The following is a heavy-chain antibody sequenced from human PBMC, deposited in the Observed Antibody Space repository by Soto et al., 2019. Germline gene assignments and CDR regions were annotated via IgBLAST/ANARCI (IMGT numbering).Heavy chain of an antibody. CDR1: GGTFSSYA. CDR2: IIPIFGTA. D-gene: IGHD3-3*01. Sequence: GASVKVSCKASGGTFSSYAISWVRQAPGQGPEWMGGIIPIFGTANYAQKFQGRVTITADESTSTAYMELSSLRSEDTAVYYCARDTWNDFWSGTTYYYYGMDVWGQGTTVTVSS. J-gene: IGHJ6*02. V-gene: IGHV1-69*13. CDR3: ARDTWNDFWSGTTYYYYGMDV.